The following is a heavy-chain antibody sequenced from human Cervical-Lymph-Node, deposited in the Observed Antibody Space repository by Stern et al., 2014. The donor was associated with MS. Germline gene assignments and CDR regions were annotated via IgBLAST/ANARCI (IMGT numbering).Heavy chain of an antibody. Sequence: VHLVESGAEVKKPGASVKVSCKVSGYTLSEISMHWVRQAPGKGLELMGGFDPEHGETRYAQKFQGRVTMAEDRSTDTAYMELSSLRSEDTAVYYCATHRGRVTYYYGMDVWGQGTTVTVSS. CDR1: GYTLSEIS. J-gene: IGHJ6*02. CDR2: FDPEHGET. CDR3: ATHRGRVTYYYGMDV. D-gene: IGHD2-21*02. V-gene: IGHV1-24*01.